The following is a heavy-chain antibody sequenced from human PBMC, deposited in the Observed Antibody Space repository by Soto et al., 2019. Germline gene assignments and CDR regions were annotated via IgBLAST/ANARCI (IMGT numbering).Heavy chain of an antibody. D-gene: IGHD3-22*01. J-gene: IGHJ3*02. CDR3: ARSMLLITMIVVVIDAFDI. V-gene: IGHV1-18*01. CDR2: ISAYNGNT. CDR1: GYTFTSYG. Sequence: ASVKVSCKASGYTFTSYGISWVRQAPGQGLEWMGWISAYNGNTNYAQKLQGRVTMTTDTSTSTAYMELRSLRSDDTAVYYCARSMLLITMIVVVIDAFDIWGQGTIVTVSS.